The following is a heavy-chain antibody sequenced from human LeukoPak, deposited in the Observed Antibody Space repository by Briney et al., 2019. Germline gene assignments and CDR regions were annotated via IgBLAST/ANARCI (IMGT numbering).Heavy chain of an antibody. Sequence: SETLSLTCTVSGGSISVYYWNWIRQSPGKGLEWIGYIYYSGSTNYNPSLKSRVTISADTSKNQFSLKLNSVTAADTAMYYCARHHTSSKPIDYWGQGTLVTVSS. CDR2: IYYSGST. CDR1: GGSISVYY. V-gene: IGHV4-59*08. D-gene: IGHD3-16*01. CDR3: ARHHTSSKPIDY. J-gene: IGHJ4*02.